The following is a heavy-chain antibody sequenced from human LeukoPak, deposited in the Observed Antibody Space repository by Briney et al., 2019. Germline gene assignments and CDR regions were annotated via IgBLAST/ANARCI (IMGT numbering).Heavy chain of an antibody. V-gene: IGHV3-21*01. CDR1: GFTFSSYS. Sequence: GGSLRLSCAASGFTFSSYSMNWVRQAPGKGLEWVSSISSSSSYIYYADSVKGRFTISRDNAKNSLYLQMNSLRAEDTAVYYSARAQNVEMATMENAFDYWGQGTLVTVSS. D-gene: IGHD5-24*01. J-gene: IGHJ4*02. CDR3: ARAQNVEMATMENAFDY. CDR2: ISSSSSYI.